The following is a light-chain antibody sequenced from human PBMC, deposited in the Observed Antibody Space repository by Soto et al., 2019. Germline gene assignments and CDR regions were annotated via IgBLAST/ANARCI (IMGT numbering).Light chain of an antibody. J-gene: IGLJ3*02. CDR1: SSDVGSYNL. V-gene: IGLV2-23*01. CDR2: EGS. Sequence: QSALTQPASVSGSPGQSITISCTGTSSDVGSYNLVSWYQQHPGKAPKLMICEGSKRPSGVSNRFSGSASGNTASLTISGLQAEDEADYYCCSYAGSTTWVFGGGTQLTVL. CDR3: CSYAGSTTWV.